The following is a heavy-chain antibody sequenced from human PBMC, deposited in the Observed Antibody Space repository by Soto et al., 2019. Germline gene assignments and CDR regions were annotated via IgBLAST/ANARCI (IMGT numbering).Heavy chain of an antibody. D-gene: IGHD6-19*01. CDR1: GYTFTSYD. J-gene: IGHJ4*02. V-gene: IGHV1-8*01. Sequence: QVQLVQSGAEVKKPGASVKVSCKASGYTFTSYDINWVLQATGQGLEWMGWMNPNSGNTGYAQKFQGRGTMTRNTSISTAYMELSSRRSEDTAVYDWARGQYRSGWYYFDYWGQGTLVTVSS. CDR2: MNPNSGNT. CDR3: ARGQYRSGWYYFDY.